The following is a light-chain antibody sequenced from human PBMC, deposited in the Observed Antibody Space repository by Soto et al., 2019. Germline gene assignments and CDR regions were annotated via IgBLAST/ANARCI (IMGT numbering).Light chain of an antibody. V-gene: IGKV3-20*01. J-gene: IGKJ1*01. CDR2: GAS. CDR1: QSVSNNY. CDR3: QQYISSPRT. Sequence: EIVLTQSPGTLSLSPGERATLSCRASQSVSNNYLAWYQQKPGQAPRLLIYGASSRATGIPDRLSGSGSGTDFTLTISRLEPEDFAVYYCQQYISSPRTFGQGTKVDIK.